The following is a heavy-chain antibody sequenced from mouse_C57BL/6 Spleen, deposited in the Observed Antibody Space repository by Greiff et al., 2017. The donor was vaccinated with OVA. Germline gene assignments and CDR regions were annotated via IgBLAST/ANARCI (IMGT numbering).Heavy chain of an antibody. CDR1: GYTFTSYW. V-gene: IGHV1-55*01. J-gene: IGHJ4*01. CDR2: IYPGSGST. Sequence: QVHVKQPGAELVKPGASVKMSCKASGYTFTSYWITWVKQRPGQGLEWIGDIYPGSGSTNYNEKFKSKATLTVDTSSSTAYMQLSSLTSEDSAVYYCARTGDYTMITASYYYAMDYWGQGTSVTVSS. D-gene: IGHD2-4*01. CDR3: ARTGDYTMITASYYYAMDY.